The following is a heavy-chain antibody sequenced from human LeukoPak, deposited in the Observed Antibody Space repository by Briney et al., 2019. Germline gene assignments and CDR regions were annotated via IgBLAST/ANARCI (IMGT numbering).Heavy chain of an antibody. CDR3: TRASYRAFDI. CDR1: GDSVSSINAA. V-gene: IGHV6-1*01. J-gene: IGHJ3*02. Sequence: SQTLSLTCAISGDSVSSINAAWNWIRQSPSRGLEWLGRTYYRSTWGSDYAVSVRSRTIISPDTSKNQFSLQLNSVTPEDTAVYYCTRASYRAFDIWGQGTMVTVSS. CDR2: TYYRSTWGS. D-gene: IGHD2-2*01.